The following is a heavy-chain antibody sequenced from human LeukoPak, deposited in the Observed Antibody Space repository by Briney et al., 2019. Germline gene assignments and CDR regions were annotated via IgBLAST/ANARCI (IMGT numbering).Heavy chain of an antibody. V-gene: IGHV4-38-2*02. J-gene: IGHJ4*02. CDR3: ARENWVFDY. Sequence: SETLSLXCVVSGYSISTGYHWGWIRQPPGEGLEWIGSVYRSGSTYYNPSLKSRVTISVDTSKNQISLKVRSVTAADTAVYYCARENWVFDYWGQGILVTVSS. CDR2: VYRSGST. CDR1: GYSISTGYH. D-gene: IGHD7-27*01.